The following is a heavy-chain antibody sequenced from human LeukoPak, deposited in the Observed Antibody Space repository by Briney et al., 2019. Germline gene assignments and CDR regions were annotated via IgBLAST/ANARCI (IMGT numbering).Heavy chain of an antibody. J-gene: IGHJ4*02. CDR2: IGSSSGNI. CDR1: GFTFSGYS. CDR3: ARDRNYYGNSGYYSYVDY. D-gene: IGHD3-22*01. V-gene: IGHV3-48*01. Sequence: GGSLRLSCAASGFTFSGYSMNWVRQAPGKGLEWVSYIGSSSGNIDYTDSVKGRFTISRDNAKNSLYLQMNSLRAEDTALYYCARDRNYYGNSGYYSYVDYWGQGTLVTVSS.